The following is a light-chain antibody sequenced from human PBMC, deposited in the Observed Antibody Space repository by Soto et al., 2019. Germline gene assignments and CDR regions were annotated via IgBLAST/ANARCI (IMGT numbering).Light chain of an antibody. Sequence: ERIMTQSPATLSVSPGESATLSCRASQSVSSNLAWYQQKPGQAPRLLIYGVSTRATGIPPRFSGSGSETKFTLTISSLQSEDFAVYYCQQYNNWPPLTFGGGTKVEIK. CDR1: QSVSSN. J-gene: IGKJ4*01. CDR2: GVS. CDR3: QQYNNWPPLT. V-gene: IGKV3-15*01.